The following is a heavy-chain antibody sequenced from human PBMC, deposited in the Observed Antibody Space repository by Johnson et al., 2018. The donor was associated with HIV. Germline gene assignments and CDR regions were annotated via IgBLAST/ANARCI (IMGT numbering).Heavy chain of an antibody. CDR1: GFTFSAYW. D-gene: IGHD4-23*01. Sequence: VQLVESGGALVQPGGSLRLSCAASGFTFSAYWMHWVRQAPGQGLVWVSRIIRDATTAIYADSVKGRFTISRDNSKTTLYLQMNSLRDEDTAVYYCANSLLLDAFNIWGQGTMVTVSS. J-gene: IGHJ3*02. CDR3: ANSLLLDAFNI. CDR2: IIRDATTA. V-gene: IGHV3-74*01.